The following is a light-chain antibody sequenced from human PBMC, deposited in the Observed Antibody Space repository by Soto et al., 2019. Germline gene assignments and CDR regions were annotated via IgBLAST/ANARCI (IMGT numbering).Light chain of an antibody. V-gene: IGKV3-20*01. CDR1: QSVSSSY. J-gene: IGKJ1*01. CDR3: HQYDESPWT. Sequence: EIVLTQSPGTLSLSPGERATLSCRASQSVSSSYFAWYQQKPGQAPRLLIYGASSRATDIPDRFSSSGSGTDFTLTVSRVEPEDLAVYYCHQYDESPWTFGQGTKVELK. CDR2: GAS.